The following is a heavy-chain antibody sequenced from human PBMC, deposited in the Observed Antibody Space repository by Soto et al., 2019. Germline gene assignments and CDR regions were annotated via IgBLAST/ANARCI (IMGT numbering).Heavy chain of an antibody. V-gene: IGHV4-4*02. CDR3: ARESGAGTYQGCDY. D-gene: IGHD1-26*01. J-gene: IGHJ4*02. CDR1: GGSISTNNW. Sequence: QVQLQESGPGLVKPSGTLSLTCAVSGGSISTNNWWHWVRQPPGEGLEWIGEIHHTGSTNYSASLKTRDTMSIDESTIQFSRRLTSVTAAGTAVYYCARESGAGTYQGCDYWGQGTLVTVSS. CDR2: IHHTGST.